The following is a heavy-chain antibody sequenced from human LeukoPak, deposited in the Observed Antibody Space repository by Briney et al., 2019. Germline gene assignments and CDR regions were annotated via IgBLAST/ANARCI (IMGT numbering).Heavy chain of an antibody. CDR3: SSQISRGGN. D-gene: IGHD3-16*01. Sequence: GGSLRLSCAASGFSFSTYWMHWVRQVPGKGPEWVSHITPDGSSTNYADSVKGRFTISRDDAKNTLYLQMNSLRAEDTAVYYCSSQISRGGNWGQGTLVTVSS. J-gene: IGHJ4*02. CDR2: ITPDGSST. CDR1: GFSFSTYW. V-gene: IGHV3-74*01.